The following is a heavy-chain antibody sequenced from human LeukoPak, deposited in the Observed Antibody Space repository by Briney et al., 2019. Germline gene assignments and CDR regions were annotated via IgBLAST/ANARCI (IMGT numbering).Heavy chain of an antibody. J-gene: IGHJ6*02. CDR1: GFTFSSYS. D-gene: IGHD6-13*01. CDR3: ARDLRSPGIAAAGRTYGMDV. CDR2: ISSSSSYI. Sequence: GGSLRLSCAASGFTFSSYSMNWVRQAPGKGLEWVSSISSSSSYIYYADSVKGRFTISRDNAKNSLYLQMNSLRAEDTAVYYCARDLRSPGIAAAGRTYGMDVWGQGTTVTVSS. V-gene: IGHV3-21*01.